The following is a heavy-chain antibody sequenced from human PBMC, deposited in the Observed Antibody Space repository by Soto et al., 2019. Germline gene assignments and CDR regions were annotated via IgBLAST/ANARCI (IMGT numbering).Heavy chain of an antibody. CDR1: GLTFGNYA. J-gene: IGHJ2*01. Sequence: EVQLLESGGGLVQPGGSVRLSCAASGLTFGNYAMSWVRQAPGKGLEWVSAISGDSGRTYYAGSVKGGFTISRDNSKNTLYLHMNTLRAEDMALYYCAITPICWLNSSAASYWYFDICGRGTLVTVSS. V-gene: IGHV3-23*01. CDR2: ISGDSGRT. D-gene: IGHD6-25*01. CDR3: AITPICWLNSSAASYWYFDI.